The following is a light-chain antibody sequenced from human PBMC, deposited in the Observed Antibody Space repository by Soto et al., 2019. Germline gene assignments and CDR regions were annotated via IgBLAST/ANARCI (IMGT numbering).Light chain of an antibody. J-gene: IGKJ1*01. CDR2: GTS. V-gene: IGKV3-20*01. CDR1: QSVSSSF. CDR3: QRYRSSWT. Sequence: EIVLTQSPGTLSLSPGERATLSSRASQSVSSSFLAWYQQKPGQPPRLLIYGTSSRATGIPERFSGSGSGTEFTLTNSRLWPGDFAVYYCQRYRSSWTFRRGTNVEV.